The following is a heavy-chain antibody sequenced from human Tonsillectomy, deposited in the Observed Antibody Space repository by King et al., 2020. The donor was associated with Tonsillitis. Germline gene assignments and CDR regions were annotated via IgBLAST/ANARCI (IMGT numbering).Heavy chain of an antibody. CDR2: IYYSGST. D-gene: IGHD6-19*01. Sequence: QLQESGPGLVKPSQTLSLTCTVSGGSISSGGYYWSWIRQHPGKGLEWIGYIYYSGSTYYNPSLKSRVTISVDTSKNQFSLKLSSVTAADTAVYYCARDGSSGGGAFDIWGQGTMVTVSS. J-gene: IGHJ3*02. CDR3: ARDGSSGGGAFDI. CDR1: GGSISSGGYY. V-gene: IGHV4-31*03.